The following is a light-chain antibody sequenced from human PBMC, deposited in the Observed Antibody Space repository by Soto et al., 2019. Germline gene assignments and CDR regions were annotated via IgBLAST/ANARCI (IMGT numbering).Light chain of an antibody. J-gene: IGLJ2*01. Sequence: QSALTQPAAVSGSPGQSITISCSGTSSDVGGYKYVSWYQPHPGKAPKLMIYHVSNRPSGVSTRFSGARSGNTASLPISGLQAEDEADYYCSSYTSTSTLVLGGGTKLTVL. CDR2: HVS. CDR3: SSYTSTSTLV. V-gene: IGLV2-14*01. CDR1: SSDVGGYKY.